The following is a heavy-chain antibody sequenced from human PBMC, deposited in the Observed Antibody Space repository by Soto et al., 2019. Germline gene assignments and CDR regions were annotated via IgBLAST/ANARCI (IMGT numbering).Heavy chain of an antibody. Sequence: EVQLVESGGGLVQPGGSLRLSCAASGFTFSSYSMNWVRQAPGKGLEWVSYISSSSSTIYYADSVKGRFTISRDNANNSLYLPMNSLRAEDTAVYYCASQSAEWLLFASWGQGTLVTVSS. V-gene: IGHV3-48*01. CDR1: GFTFSSYS. CDR3: ASQSAEWLLFAS. D-gene: IGHD5-12*01. CDR2: ISSSSSTI. J-gene: IGHJ4*02.